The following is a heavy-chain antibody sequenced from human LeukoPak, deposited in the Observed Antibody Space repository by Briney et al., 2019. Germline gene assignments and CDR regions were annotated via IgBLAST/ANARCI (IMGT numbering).Heavy chain of an antibody. CDR3: ATFHSPFDWSSHGNFDY. Sequence: ASVKVSCKVSGYTLTELSMHWVRQAPGKGLEWMGGFDPEDGETIYAQKFQGRVTMTEDTSTDTAYMELNSLRSEDTAVYYCATFHSPFDWSSHGNFDYWGQGTLVTVSS. CDR1: GYTLTELS. D-gene: IGHD3-9*01. J-gene: IGHJ4*02. CDR2: FDPEDGET. V-gene: IGHV1-24*01.